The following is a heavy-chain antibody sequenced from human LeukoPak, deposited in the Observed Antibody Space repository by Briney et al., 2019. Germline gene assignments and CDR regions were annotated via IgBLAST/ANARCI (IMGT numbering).Heavy chain of an antibody. J-gene: IGHJ4*02. V-gene: IGHV3-7*01. Sequence: PGGSLRLSCAASGFTFSIYAMSWVRQAPGKGLEWVANIKQDGSETYYVDSVKGRFTISRDNAKNSLSLQMNSLRAEDTAVYYCARQRGSGCLDYWGQGTLVTVSS. CDR3: ARQRGSGCLDY. CDR2: IKQDGSET. D-gene: IGHD6-19*01. CDR1: GFTFSIYA.